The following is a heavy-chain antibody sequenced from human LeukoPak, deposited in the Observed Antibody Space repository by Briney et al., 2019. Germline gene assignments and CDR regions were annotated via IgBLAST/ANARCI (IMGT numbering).Heavy chain of an antibody. J-gene: IGHJ6*03. Sequence: SETLSLICSVSGGSFSSEYHYWGWLRQPPGKGLEWIGNTYYSGSTYYNPSLKSRVTMSVDTSKNQFSLKLNSVTAADTAVYYCARGYGGNTEDYYYYYMDVWGKGTTVTVSS. V-gene: IGHV4-39*07. CDR3: ARGYGGNTEDYYYYYMDV. CDR1: GGSFSSEYHY. CDR2: TYYSGST. D-gene: IGHD4-23*01.